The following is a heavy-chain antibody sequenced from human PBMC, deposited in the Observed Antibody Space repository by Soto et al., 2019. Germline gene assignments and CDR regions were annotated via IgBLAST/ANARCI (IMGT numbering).Heavy chain of an antibody. D-gene: IGHD3-3*01. V-gene: IGHV1-2*02. CDR3: ARGGGVGVAGSAAFDM. CDR2: INPATGAA. CDR1: GYPVTAYY. Sequence: QLHLVQSGAVVKKPGASVTVSCSASGYPVTAYYMHWVRQAPGRGLEWIGGINPATGAAKYTQTFKGRVTMARDLSTSTVFMELSGLTSEDTAVFYWARGGGVGVAGSAAFDMWGQGTLVTVSS. J-gene: IGHJ3*02.